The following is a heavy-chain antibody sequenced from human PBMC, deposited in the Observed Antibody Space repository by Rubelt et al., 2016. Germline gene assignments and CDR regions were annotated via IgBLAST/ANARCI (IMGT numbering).Heavy chain of an antibody. Sequence: QVQLQESGPGLVKPSETLSLTCTVSGASISSYYWSWIRQPPGRGLEWIGYMYYTGATNYNPSLKSRLTITLDRSKNQISLKLSSLTAADTAVYVCARLYQYSGSNVIDIWGQGTMVTVSA. CDR2: MYYTGAT. D-gene: IGHD1-26*01. J-gene: IGHJ3*02. CDR1: GASISSYY. V-gene: IGHV4-59*08. CDR3: ARLYQYSGSNVIDI.